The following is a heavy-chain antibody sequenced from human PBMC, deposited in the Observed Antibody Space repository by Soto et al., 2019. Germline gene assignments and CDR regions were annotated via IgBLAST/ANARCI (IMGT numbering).Heavy chain of an antibody. D-gene: IGHD2-21*02. CDR1: GYTLIELS. Sequence: GASVKVSCKVSGYTLIELSVHWVRQAPGKGLEWMGRFDPENGERIYAQRFQGRVTMTEDTSTDTAYMELSSLRSEDTAVYYCATDHHCLGDYYYCMDVWGQGSTVTVSS. CDR2: FDPENGER. CDR3: ATDHHCLGDYYYCMDV. J-gene: IGHJ6*02. V-gene: IGHV1-24*01.